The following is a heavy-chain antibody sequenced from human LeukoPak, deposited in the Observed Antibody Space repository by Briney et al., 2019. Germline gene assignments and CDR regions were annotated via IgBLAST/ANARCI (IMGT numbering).Heavy chain of an antibody. CDR1: GDSIISSSYS. J-gene: IGHJ6*03. CDR3: AREVRYFYYMDV. CDR2: IYYSGST. Sequence: PSETLSLTCTVSGDSIISSSYSWGWIHQPPGKDLEWIGNIYYSGSTYYNPSLKSRVTISVDTSKNQFSLKLTSVTAADTAVYYCAREVRYFYYMDVWGKGTTVTVSS. V-gene: IGHV4-39*07.